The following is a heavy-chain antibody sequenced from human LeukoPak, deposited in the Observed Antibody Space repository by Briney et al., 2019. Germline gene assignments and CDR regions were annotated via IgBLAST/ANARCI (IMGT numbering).Heavy chain of an antibody. CDR2: IYSGGST. D-gene: IGHD3-22*01. CDR3: ARAHYYDSLGLDY. Sequence: PGGSLRLSCAASGLTVSSKYMSWVRQAPGKGLEWVSVIYSGGSTYYADSVKGRFTISRDNSKNTLYLQMNSLRAEDTAVYYCARAHYYDSLGLDYWGQGTLVTVSS. CDR1: GLTVSSKY. V-gene: IGHV3-66*01. J-gene: IGHJ4*02.